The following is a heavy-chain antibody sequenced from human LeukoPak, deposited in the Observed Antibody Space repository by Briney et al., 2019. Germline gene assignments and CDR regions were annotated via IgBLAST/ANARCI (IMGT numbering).Heavy chain of an antibody. CDR1: GYSFTSYW. D-gene: IGHD2-2*01. CDR2: IYPGDSDT. Sequence: GESLKISCKGSGYSFTSYWIGWVRQMPGKGLEWMGIIYPGDSDTRYSPSFQGQVTISADKSTSTAYLQWSSLKASDTAMYYCARPYCSSTSCDYFDYWGQGTLVTVSS. J-gene: IGHJ4*02. CDR3: ARPYCSSTSCDYFDY. V-gene: IGHV5-51*01.